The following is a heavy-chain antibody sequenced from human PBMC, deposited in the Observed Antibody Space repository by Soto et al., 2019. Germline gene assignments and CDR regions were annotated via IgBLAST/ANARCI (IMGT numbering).Heavy chain of an antibody. J-gene: IGHJ4*02. D-gene: IGHD3-22*01. CDR1: GGTIVGYD. CDR2: VSYSGAT. CDR3: ARDGQYDSGGYYSPFGH. Sequence: SETLSVSCSVSGGTIVGYDGSWVRQAPGKGLEWIAYVSYSGATRYNPSLESRVTISVDTSKNQFSLRLNSVTAADTAVYYCARDGQYDSGGYYSPFGHWGQGTQVTLSS. V-gene: IGHV4-59*01.